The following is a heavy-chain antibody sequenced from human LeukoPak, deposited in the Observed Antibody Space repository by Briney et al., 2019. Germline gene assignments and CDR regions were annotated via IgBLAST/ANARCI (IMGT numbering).Heavy chain of an antibody. Sequence: GASVKVSCKASGYTFTSYGISWVRQAPGQGLEWMGWISAYNGNTNYAQKLQGRVTMTTDTSTGTAYMELRSLRSDDTAVYYCARDKRGTWFGELYYAFDIWGQGTMVTVSS. CDR3: ARDKRGTWFGELYYAFDI. CDR2: ISAYNGNT. D-gene: IGHD3-10*01. V-gene: IGHV1-18*01. J-gene: IGHJ3*02. CDR1: GYTFTSYG.